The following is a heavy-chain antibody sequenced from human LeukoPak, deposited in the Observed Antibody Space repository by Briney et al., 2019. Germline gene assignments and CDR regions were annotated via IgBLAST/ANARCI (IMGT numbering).Heavy chain of an antibody. V-gene: IGHV1-2*02. Sequence: ASVKVSCKASGYTFTDYYLHWVRQAPGQGLEWMGWINPNSGGTYRAQRSQGRVTMTRDTSISTAHMELSRLTSDDTAVYYCARGIAVAGIGWFDPGRQRTVDIVSS. CDR2: INPNSGGT. J-gene: IGHJ5*02. CDR3: ARGIAVAGIGWFDP. D-gene: IGHD6-19*01. CDR1: GYTFTDYY.